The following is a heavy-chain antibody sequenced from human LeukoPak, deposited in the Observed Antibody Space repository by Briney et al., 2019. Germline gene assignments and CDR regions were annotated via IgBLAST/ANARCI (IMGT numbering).Heavy chain of an antibody. CDR2: IYYSGST. CDR3: ARLPSSSRFDY. V-gene: IGHV4-39*01. D-gene: IGHD6-13*01. J-gene: IGHJ4*02. CDR1: GGSISSSSYY. Sequence: SETLSLTCTVPGGSISSSSYYWGWIRQPPGKGLEWIGSIYYSGSTYYNPSLKSRVTISVDTSKNQFSLKLSSVTAADTAVYYCARLPSSSRFDYWGQGTLVTVSS.